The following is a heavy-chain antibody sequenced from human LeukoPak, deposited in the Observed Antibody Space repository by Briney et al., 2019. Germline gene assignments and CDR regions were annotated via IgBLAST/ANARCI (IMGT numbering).Heavy chain of an antibody. V-gene: IGHV3-20*04. CDR2: INWNGGST. D-gene: IGHD2-15*01. J-gene: IGHJ3*02. CDR1: GFTVSSNY. CDR3: ARDLLGAFDI. Sequence: GGSLRLSCAASGFTVSSNYMSWVRQAPGKGLEWVSGINWNGGSTGYADSVKGRFTISRDNAKNSLYLQMNSLRAEDTALYYCARDLLGAFDIWGQGTMVTVSS.